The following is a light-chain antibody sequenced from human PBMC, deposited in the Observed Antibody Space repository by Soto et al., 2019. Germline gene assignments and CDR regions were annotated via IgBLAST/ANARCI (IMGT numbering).Light chain of an antibody. V-gene: IGLV2-14*01. CDR1: SSDVGGYKY. CDR2: EVS. Sequence: QSALTQPASVSGSPGQSITISCTGTSSDVGGYKYVSWYQQHPDKAPKLIIFEVSNRPSGISNRFSGSKSGNTASLTISGLQAEDEADYYCASYTRSSTSVIFGRGTKLTVL. CDR3: ASYTRSSTSVI. J-gene: IGLJ2*01.